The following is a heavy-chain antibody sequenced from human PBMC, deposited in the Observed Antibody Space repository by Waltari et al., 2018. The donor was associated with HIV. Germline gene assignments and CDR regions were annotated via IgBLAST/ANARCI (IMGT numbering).Heavy chain of an antibody. CDR3: ARGRDAEDTYYDDENGFLRKSPFKSHFDV. V-gene: IGHV4-34*01. Sequence: QVLLNQWGEGLLKSSVTLSLSFAVYRVILREYYWNGFRHTPRNCLGGMGEINSKRQNNYNPSLKSRVTLSVASSRNQFYLSLTSVTAADNGVYFCARGRDAEDTYYDDENGFLRKSPFKSHFDVWSQGTLVTVSS. J-gene: IGHJ4*02. CDR1: RVILREYY. D-gene: IGHD3-16*01. CDR2: INSKRQN.